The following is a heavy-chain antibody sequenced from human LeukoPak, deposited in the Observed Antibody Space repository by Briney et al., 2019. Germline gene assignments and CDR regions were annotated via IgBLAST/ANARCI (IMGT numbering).Heavy chain of an antibody. Sequence: ASVKVSCRASGYTFTSYGISWVRQAPGQGLEWMGWISAYNGNTNYAQKLQGRVTMSTDTSTSTGYMELRSLRSDDTAVYYCARGLQETLAWLKALSAFDIWGQGTMVTVSS. CDR2: ISAYNGNT. D-gene: IGHD5-24*01. CDR3: ARGLQETLAWLKALSAFDI. J-gene: IGHJ3*02. V-gene: IGHV1-18*01. CDR1: GYTFTSYG.